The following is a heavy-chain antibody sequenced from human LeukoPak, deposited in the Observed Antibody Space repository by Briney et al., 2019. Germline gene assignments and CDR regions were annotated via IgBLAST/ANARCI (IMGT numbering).Heavy chain of an antibody. Sequence: GGSLRLSCAASGFTFSSSVMHWVRQAPGKGLEWVAVISYDGSNKYYADSVKGRFTISRDNSKNTLYLQMSSLRAEDTAVYYCARVAYCTSTSCHQYEADYWGQGTLVTVSP. CDR3: ARVAYCTSTSCHQYEADY. CDR1: GFTFSSSV. V-gene: IGHV3-30-3*01. D-gene: IGHD2-2*01. J-gene: IGHJ4*02. CDR2: ISYDGSNK.